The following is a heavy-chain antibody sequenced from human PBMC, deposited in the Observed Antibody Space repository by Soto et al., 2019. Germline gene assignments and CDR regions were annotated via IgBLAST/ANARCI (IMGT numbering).Heavy chain of an antibody. Sequence: ASVKVSCKASGYTFTAHYVHWVRQAPGQGLEWMGWINPYSGDTNYAQKFQGRVTMTRDTSINTGYMELTRLTYDDTAVYFCARDRRGSGTYDAKDVWGQGTTVTVSS. CDR3: ARDRRGSGTYDAKDV. D-gene: IGHD3-10*01. J-gene: IGHJ6*02. CDR1: GYTFTAHY. CDR2: INPYSGDT. V-gene: IGHV1-2*02.